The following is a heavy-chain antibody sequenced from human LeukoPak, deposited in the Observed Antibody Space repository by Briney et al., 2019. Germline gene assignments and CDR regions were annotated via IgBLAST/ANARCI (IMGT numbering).Heavy chain of an antibody. CDR2: LFYDGSS. J-gene: IGHJ4*02. CDR1: SGSIGTFH. CDR3: ARTYVGYCSGTNCYRHFDY. D-gene: IGHD2-2*02. Sequence: SETLSLTCTVSSGSIGTFHWTWIRQPPGKGLEWIGYLFYDGSSNYNPSLKSRVTMSLDTSKNQFSLKLNSVTAADTAVYYCARTYVGYCSGTNCYRHFDYWGQGTLVTVSS. V-gene: IGHV4-59*01.